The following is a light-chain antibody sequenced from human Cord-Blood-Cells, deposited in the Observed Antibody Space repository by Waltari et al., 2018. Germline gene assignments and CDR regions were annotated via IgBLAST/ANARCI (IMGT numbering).Light chain of an antibody. CDR1: SGHSSHI. V-gene: IGLV4-60*03. CDR3: ETWDSNTRV. J-gene: IGLJ3*02. Sequence: QPVLTQSSSASASLGSSVKLTCTLSSGHSSHIIAWHQQQPGKAPRYLMKLEGSGSYNKGSGVPDRCSGSSSGADRYLTISNLQSEDEADYYCETWDSNTRVFGGGTKLTVL. CDR2: LEGSGSY.